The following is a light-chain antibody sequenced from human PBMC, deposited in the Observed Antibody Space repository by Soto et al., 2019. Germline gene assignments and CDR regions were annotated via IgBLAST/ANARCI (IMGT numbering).Light chain of an antibody. J-gene: IGKJ4*01. CDR3: QQHTNWPLT. Sequence: DIQMTQSPSSLSASVGDRVTITCRASQSISSNLYWYQQKPGKAPKLLIYAASSLQSGVPSRFSGGGSRTDFTLTISSLEPEDFAVYYCQQHTNWPLTFGGGTKVDIK. V-gene: IGKV1-39*01. CDR2: AAS. CDR1: QSISSN.